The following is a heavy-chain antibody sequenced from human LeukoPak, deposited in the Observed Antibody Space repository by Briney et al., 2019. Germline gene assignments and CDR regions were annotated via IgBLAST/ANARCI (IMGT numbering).Heavy chain of an antibody. CDR2: INPNSGGT. CDR1: GYTFTGYY. D-gene: IGHD6-19*01. V-gene: IGHV1-2*02. J-gene: IGHJ6*03. CDR3: AREGAVAGSNYYYYMDV. Sequence: ASVKVSCKASGYTFTGYYMHWVRQAPGHGLEWMWWINPNSGGTNYAQKFQGRVTMTRDTSISTAYMELSRLRSDDTAVYYCAREGAVAGSNYYYYMDVWGKGTTVTVSS.